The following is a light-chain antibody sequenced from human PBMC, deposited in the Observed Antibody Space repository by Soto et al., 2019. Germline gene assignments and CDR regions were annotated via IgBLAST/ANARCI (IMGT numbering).Light chain of an antibody. CDR3: QQANSFSLT. CDR1: ERINTY. J-gene: IGKJ4*01. Sequence: DIQMTQSPSSVSASVGDRVTITCRSSERINTYLAWYQQQPGKAPKLLIYAASSLQSGVPSRFSGSGSGTEFTLTISNLQPEDFATYYCQQANSFSLTFGGGTKVDIK. V-gene: IGKV1-12*01. CDR2: AAS.